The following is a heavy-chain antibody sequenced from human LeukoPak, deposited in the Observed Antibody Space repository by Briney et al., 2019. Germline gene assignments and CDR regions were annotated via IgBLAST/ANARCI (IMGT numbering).Heavy chain of an antibody. CDR1: GGSIRSYY. CDR3: ARRGIAAAGYDY. J-gene: IGHJ4*02. D-gene: IGHD6-13*01. CDR2: ISNSGST. V-gene: IGHV4-59*08. Sequence: PSETLSLTCTVSGGSIRSYYWTWIRQPPGKGLDWIGYISNSGSTNYNPSLKSRVTISVDTSKNQFSLKLSSVTAADTAVYYCARRGIAAAGYDYWGQGTLVTVSS.